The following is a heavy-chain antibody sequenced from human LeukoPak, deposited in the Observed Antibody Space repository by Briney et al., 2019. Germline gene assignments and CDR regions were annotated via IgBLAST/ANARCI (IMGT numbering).Heavy chain of an antibody. V-gene: IGHV3-48*01. CDR2: ISTSRSTI. J-gene: IGHJ4*02. CDR1: GFTFSSYN. CDR3: ARHWDF. Sequence: PGGSLRLSCAASGFTFSSYNMNWVRQAPGKGLEWVSYISTSRSTIYYADSVKGRFAISRDNAKNSLYLQMNSLRAEDTAVYYCARHWDFWGQGTLVTVSS.